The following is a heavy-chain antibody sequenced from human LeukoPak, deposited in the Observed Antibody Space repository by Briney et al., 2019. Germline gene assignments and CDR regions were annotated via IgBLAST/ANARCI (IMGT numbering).Heavy chain of an antibody. CDR1: GFTFSTYG. CDR2: MSYDGTSE. D-gene: IGHD5-12*01. J-gene: IGHJ6*02. Sequence: PGRTLRLSCAASGFTFSTYGMHWVRQAPGKGLEWVATMSYDGTSEYFTDSVKGRFTISRDNSKNTLYLQMNSLRAEDTAVYYCAKAHRGYSYYFFGMDVWGQGTTVTVSS. CDR3: AKAHRGYSYYFFGMDV. V-gene: IGHV3-30*18.